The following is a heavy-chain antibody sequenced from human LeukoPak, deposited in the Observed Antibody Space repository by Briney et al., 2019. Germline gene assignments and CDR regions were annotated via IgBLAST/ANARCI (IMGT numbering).Heavy chain of an antibody. CDR1: GGSFSGYY. V-gene: IGHV4-34*01. Sequence: SETLSLTCAVYGGSFSGYYWSWIRQPPGKGLEWIGEINHSGSTNYNPSLKCRVTISVDTSKNQFSLKLSSVTAADTAVYYCARGTPIGYSYGFNFDYWGQGTLVTVSS. CDR3: ARGTPIGYSYGFNFDY. D-gene: IGHD5-18*01. CDR2: INHSGST. J-gene: IGHJ4*02.